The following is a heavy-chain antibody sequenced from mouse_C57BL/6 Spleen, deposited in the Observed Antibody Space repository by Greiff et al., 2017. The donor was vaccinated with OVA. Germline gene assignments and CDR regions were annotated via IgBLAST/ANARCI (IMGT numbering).Heavy chain of an antibody. J-gene: IGHJ1*03. CDR2: IYPGDGDT. Sequence: VQLQQSGPELVKPGASVKISCKASGYAFSSSWMNWVKQRPGKGLEWIGRIYPGDGDTNYNGKFKGKATLTADKSSSTAYMQLSSLTSEDSAVYFCARDYGSRGYFDVWGTGTTVTVSS. V-gene: IGHV1-82*01. D-gene: IGHD1-1*01. CDR1: GYAFSSSW. CDR3: ARDYGSRGYFDV.